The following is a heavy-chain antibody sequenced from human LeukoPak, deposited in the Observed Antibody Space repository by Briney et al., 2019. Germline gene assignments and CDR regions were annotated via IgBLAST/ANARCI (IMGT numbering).Heavy chain of an antibody. Sequence: SGTLSLTCAVSGGSISSSDWWTWVRQPPGEGLEWIGEIYHSGSTKYNPSLKSRVTISVDKSKNQFSLKVSSVTAADTAVYYCARDASLQVGAFDVWGQGTMVTVSS. D-gene: IGHD1-1*01. CDR1: GGSISSSDW. CDR2: IYHSGST. J-gene: IGHJ3*01. V-gene: IGHV4-4*02. CDR3: ARDASLQVGAFDV.